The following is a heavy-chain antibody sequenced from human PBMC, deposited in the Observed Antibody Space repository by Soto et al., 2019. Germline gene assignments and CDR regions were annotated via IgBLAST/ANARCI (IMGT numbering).Heavy chain of an antibody. CDR3: ARRYDPYYFDY. CDR1: GFSLTTSAVA. CDR2: IYGSDDK. D-gene: IGHD1-1*01. V-gene: IGHV2-5*01. J-gene: IGHJ4*02. Sequence: SGPTLVNPTQTLTLTCTFSGFSLTTSAVAVGWIRQPPGKALEWLAIIYGSDDKFYSPSLKSRLTITKDTSTNQVVLTMTNMDPVDTAPYYCARRYDPYYFDYWGQGTLVTVSS.